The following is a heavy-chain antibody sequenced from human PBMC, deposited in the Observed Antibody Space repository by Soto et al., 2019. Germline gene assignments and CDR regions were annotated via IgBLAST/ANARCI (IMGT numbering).Heavy chain of an antibody. D-gene: IGHD6-19*01. V-gene: IGHV4-31*03. J-gene: IGHJ4*02. CDR1: GGSIISGGYY. Sequence: SETLSLTCTVSGGSIISGGYYWSWIRQHPGKGLEWIGYIYYSGSTYYNPSLKSRVTISVDTSKNQFSLKLSSVTAADTAVYYCARDPGGAVAGSFDYWGQGTLVTVSS. CDR3: ARDPGGAVAGSFDY. CDR2: IYYSGST.